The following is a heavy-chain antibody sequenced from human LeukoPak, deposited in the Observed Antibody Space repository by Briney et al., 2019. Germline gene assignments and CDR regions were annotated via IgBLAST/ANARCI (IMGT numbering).Heavy chain of an antibody. CDR2: ISGSGGST. D-gene: IGHD3-22*01. CDR1: GFTFSSYA. CDR3: ARWFVSYYYDSSGQVI. Sequence: GGSLRLSCAASGFTFSSYAMSWVRQAPGKGLEWVSAISGSGGSTYYADSVKGRFTISRDSSKNTLYLQMNSLRAEDTAVYYCARWFVSYYYDSSGQVIWGQGTMVTVSS. V-gene: IGHV3-23*01. J-gene: IGHJ3*02.